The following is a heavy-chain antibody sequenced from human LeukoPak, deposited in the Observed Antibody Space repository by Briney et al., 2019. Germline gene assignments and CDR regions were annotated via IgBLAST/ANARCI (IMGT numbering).Heavy chain of an antibody. D-gene: IGHD1-7*01. CDR3: AKVLTQSGTDHY. CDR1: GFTFSSYA. J-gene: IGHJ4*02. CDR2: ISYDGSNK. V-gene: IGHV3-30*04. Sequence: GRSLRLSCAASGFTFSSYAMHWVRQAPGKGLEWVAVISYDGSNKYYADSVKGRFTISRDNSKNTLYLQMNSLRVEDTAVYYCAKVLTQSGTDHYWGQGTLVTVSS.